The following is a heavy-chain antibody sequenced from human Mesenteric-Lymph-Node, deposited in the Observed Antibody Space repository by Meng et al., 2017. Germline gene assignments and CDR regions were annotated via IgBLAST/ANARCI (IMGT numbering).Heavy chain of an antibody. CDR3: ARASGIQLWLHVFDY. CDR2: ISPTGGSL. V-gene: IGHV3-11*04. CDR1: GFTFSDYY. D-gene: IGHD5-18*01. J-gene: IGHJ4*02. Sequence: GESLKISCAASGFTFSDYYMTWIRQPPGQGLEWIASISPTGGSLYYADSVKGRFSISRDNAKSSLSLQMNSLRVEDTAVYYCARASGIQLWLHVFDYWGQGTLVTVSS.